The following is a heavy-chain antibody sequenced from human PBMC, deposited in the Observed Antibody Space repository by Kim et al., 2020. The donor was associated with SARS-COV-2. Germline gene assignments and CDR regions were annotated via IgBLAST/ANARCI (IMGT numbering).Heavy chain of an antibody. V-gene: IGHV1-69*13. J-gene: IGHJ4*02. CDR2: IIPIFGTA. CDR3: VRGSLGVVAATPFDY. D-gene: IGHD2-15*01. CDR1: GGTFSSYA. Sequence: SVKVSCKASGGTFSSYAISWVRQAPGQGLEWMGGIIPIFGTANYAQKFQGRVTITADESTSTAYMELSSLRSEDTAVYYCVRGSLGVVAATPFDYWGQGTLVTVSS.